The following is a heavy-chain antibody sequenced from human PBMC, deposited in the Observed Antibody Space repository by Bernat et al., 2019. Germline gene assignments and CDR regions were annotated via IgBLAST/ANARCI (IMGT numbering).Heavy chain of an antibody. D-gene: IGHD2-15*01. J-gene: IGHJ4*02. CDR2: IYYSGST. CDR3: ASQGYCSGGSCYSGLN. V-gene: IGHV4-31*03. CDR1: GGSISSGGYY. Sequence: QVQLQESGPGLVKPSQTLSLTCTVSGGSISSGGYYWSWIRQHPGKGLEWIGYIYYSGSTYYNPSLKSRVTISVDTSKNQFSLKLSSVTAADTAVYYCASQGYCSGGSCYSGLNWGQGTLVTVSS.